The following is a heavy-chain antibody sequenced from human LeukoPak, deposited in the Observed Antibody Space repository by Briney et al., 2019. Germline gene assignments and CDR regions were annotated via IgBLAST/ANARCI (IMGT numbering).Heavy chain of an antibody. V-gene: IGHV3-30-3*01. CDR1: GFTFSSYA. Sequence: GGSLRLSCAASGFTFSSYAMHWVRQAPGKGLEWVAVISYDGSNKYYADSVKGRFTISRDNAKNSLYLQMNSLGAEDTAVYYCARGEDTAMVSGGYNWFDPWGQGTLVTVSS. J-gene: IGHJ5*02. CDR3: ARGEDTAMVSGGYNWFDP. D-gene: IGHD5-18*01. CDR2: ISYDGSNK.